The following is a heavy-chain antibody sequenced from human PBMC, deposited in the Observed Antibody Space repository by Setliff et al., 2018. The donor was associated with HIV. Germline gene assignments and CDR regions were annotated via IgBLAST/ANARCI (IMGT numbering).Heavy chain of an antibody. J-gene: IGHJ4*02. CDR1: GAPLSSYY. CDR3: ARDGEGASAPDY. V-gene: IGHV4-59*01. Sequence: PSETLSLTCTVSGAPLSSYYLNWIRQPPGKGLEWIGYIFYSGTTNYNPSLKSRVTMSVDTSKNQFSLKLSSVTAAGTAVYYCARDGEGASAPDYWGQGTLVTVSS. D-gene: IGHD1-26*01. CDR2: IFYSGTT.